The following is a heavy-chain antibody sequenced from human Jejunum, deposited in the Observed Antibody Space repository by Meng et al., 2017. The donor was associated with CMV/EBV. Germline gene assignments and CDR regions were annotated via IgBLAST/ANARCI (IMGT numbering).Heavy chain of an antibody. J-gene: IGHJ4*02. Sequence: AAFGFIFENYALSWVRQAPGKGLDWVSTSSGSGSPSYYADSVKGRFTVSRDNSKNTLYLQMNSLRVGDTAVYYCAKQGYSNDLDYWGEGTLVTVSS. CDR3: AKQGYSNDLDY. CDR1: GFIFENYA. D-gene: IGHD4-11*01. V-gene: IGHV3-23*01. CDR2: SSGSGSPS.